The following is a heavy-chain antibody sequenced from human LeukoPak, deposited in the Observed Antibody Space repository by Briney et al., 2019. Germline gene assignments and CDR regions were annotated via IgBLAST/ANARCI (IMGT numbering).Heavy chain of an antibody. Sequence: GGSLRLSCAASGFTFSSYVMTWVRQAPGKGLEWVSSISGSGGNTYYADSVKGRFTISRDNSRNTLYLQMNSLRAEDTAAYYCAKSLWSPSGHYYYHGMDVWGQGTTVTVSS. D-gene: IGHD3-10*01. V-gene: IGHV3-23*01. CDR3: AKSLWSPSGHYYYHGMDV. J-gene: IGHJ6*02. CDR2: ISGSGGNT. CDR1: GFTFSSYV.